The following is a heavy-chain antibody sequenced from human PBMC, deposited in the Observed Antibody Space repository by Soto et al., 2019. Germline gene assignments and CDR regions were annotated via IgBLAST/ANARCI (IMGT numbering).Heavy chain of an antibody. CDR1: GYTFTGYY. D-gene: IGHD6-13*01. J-gene: IGHJ4*02. V-gene: IGHV1-2*02. CDR2: INPNSGGT. CDR3: ASGPLMAAAQGHYFDY. Sequence: ASVKVSSKASGYTFTGYYMHWVRQAPGQGLEWMGWINPNSGGTNYAQRFQGRVTMTRDTSISKGYMELSRLRYDHTAVYSCASGPLMAAAQGHYFDYWGQGTLVTVSS.